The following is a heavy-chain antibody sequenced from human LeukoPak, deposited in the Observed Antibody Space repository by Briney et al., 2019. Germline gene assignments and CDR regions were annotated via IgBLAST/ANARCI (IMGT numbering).Heavy chain of an antibody. CDR1: GFTFSNYG. D-gene: IGHD1-26*01. J-gene: IGHJ6*03. V-gene: IGHV3-23*01. CDR2: LTGSSATA. CDR3: AKSGASPLYHMDV. Sequence: PGGSLRLSCAASGFTFSNYGVNWVRQAPGKGLEWVSGLTGSSATAYHAGSVKGRFTTSRDDSKNTVYLQMSSLRVDDTAIYYCAKSGASPLYHMDVWGKGATVTVSS.